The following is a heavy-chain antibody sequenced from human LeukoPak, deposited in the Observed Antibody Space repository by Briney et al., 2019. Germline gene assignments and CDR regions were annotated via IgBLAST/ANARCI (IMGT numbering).Heavy chain of an antibody. CDR3: ARRGSYYV. D-gene: IGHD1-26*01. V-gene: IGHV4-39*01. J-gene: IGHJ4*02. CDR1: GGSISSSSYY. Sequence: SETLSLTCTVSGGSISSSSYYWSWIRQPPGKGLEWIGSIYYSGSTYYNPSLKSRVTISVDTSKNQFSLKLSSVTAADTAVYYCARRGSYYVWGQGTLVTVSS. CDR2: IYYSGST.